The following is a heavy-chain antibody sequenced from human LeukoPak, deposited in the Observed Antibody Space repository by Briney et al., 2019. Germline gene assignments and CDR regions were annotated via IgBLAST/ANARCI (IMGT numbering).Heavy chain of an antibody. Sequence: PSETLSLTCAVYGVSFSGYCWSWIRQPPGKGLEWIGEINHSGSTNYNPSLKSRVTISVDTSKNQFSLKLSFVTAADTAVYYCARGLRFLVVWGQGTTVTVSS. CDR3: ARGLRFLVV. V-gene: IGHV4-34*01. D-gene: IGHD3-3*01. CDR1: GVSFSGYC. J-gene: IGHJ6*02. CDR2: INHSGST.